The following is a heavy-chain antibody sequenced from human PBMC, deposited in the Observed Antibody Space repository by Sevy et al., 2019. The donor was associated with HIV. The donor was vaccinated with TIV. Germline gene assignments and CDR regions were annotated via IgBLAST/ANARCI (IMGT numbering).Heavy chain of an antibody. Sequence: GGSLRLSCAASGFTFSDYYMSWIRQAPGKGLEWVSYISSSGSTIYYADSVKGRFTISRDNAKNSQYLQMNSLRAEDTAGYYCAREGQQLVLFDYWGQGTLVTVSS. J-gene: IGHJ4*02. CDR1: GFTFSDYY. CDR2: ISSSGSTI. CDR3: AREGQQLVLFDY. V-gene: IGHV3-11*01. D-gene: IGHD6-13*01.